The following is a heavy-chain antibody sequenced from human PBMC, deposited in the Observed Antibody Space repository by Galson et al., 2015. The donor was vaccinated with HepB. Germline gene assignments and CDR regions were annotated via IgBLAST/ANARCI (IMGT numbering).Heavy chain of an antibody. Sequence: SVKVSCKASGDTFSSYALNWVRQAPGQGLEWMGGIIPILSTANYARKFQGRVTIIADESTTTAYMELRNLRSDDTAMYYCAREPPLKAYFDYWGQGTLVTVSS. CDR2: IIPILSTA. J-gene: IGHJ4*02. V-gene: IGHV1-69*13. CDR3: AREPPLKAYFDY. CDR1: GDTFSSYA.